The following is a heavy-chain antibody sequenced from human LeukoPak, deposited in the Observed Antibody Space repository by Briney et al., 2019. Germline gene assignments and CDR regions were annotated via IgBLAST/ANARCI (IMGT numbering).Heavy chain of an antibody. J-gene: IGHJ1*01. V-gene: IGHV3-30-3*01. Sequence: GGSLRLSCAASGFTFSSYAMHWVRQAPGKGLEWVAVISYDGSNKYYADSVKGRFTISRGNSKNTLYLQMNSLRAEDTAVYYCARDRGDGYNYGGYFQHWGQGTLVTVSS. CDR1: GFTFSSYA. D-gene: IGHD5-24*01. CDR2: ISYDGSNK. CDR3: ARDRGDGYNYGGYFQH.